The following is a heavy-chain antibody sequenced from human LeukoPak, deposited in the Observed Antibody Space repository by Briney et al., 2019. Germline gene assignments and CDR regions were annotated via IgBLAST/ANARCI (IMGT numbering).Heavy chain of an antibody. CDR2: INHSGST. Sequence: SETLSLTCAVYGGSFSGYYWSWIRQPPGKGLEWIGEINHSGSTNYNPSLKSRVTISVDTSKNQFSLKLSSVTAADTAVYYCARGEYSSSSFDYWGQGTLVTVSS. CDR3: ARGEYSSSSFDY. D-gene: IGHD6-6*01. V-gene: IGHV4-34*01. J-gene: IGHJ4*02. CDR1: GGSFSGYY.